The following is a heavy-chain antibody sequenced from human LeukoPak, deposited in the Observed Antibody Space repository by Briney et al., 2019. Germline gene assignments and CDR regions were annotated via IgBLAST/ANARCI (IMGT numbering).Heavy chain of an antibody. Sequence: ASVKVSCKTSGYTFTGYYMHWVRQAPGQGLEWMGWIHPNSGGTNYAQKFQGRVTMTIDTSISTAYMEMSRLTSDDTAVYFRARGTMHLDYWGQGTLVTVSS. CDR3: ARGTMHLDY. J-gene: IGHJ4*02. D-gene: IGHD5-24*01. CDR1: GYTFTGYY. CDR2: IHPNSGGT. V-gene: IGHV1-2*02.